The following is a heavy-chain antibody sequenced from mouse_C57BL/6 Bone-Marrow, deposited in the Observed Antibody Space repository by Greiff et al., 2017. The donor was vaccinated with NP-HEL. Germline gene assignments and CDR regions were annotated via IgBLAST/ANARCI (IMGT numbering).Heavy chain of an antibody. V-gene: IGHV1-50*01. CDR3: AMVTTDWYFAV. Sequence: QVQLQQPGAELVKPGASVKLSCKASGYTFTSYWMQWVKQRPGQGLEWIGEIDPSDSYTNYNQKFKGKATLTVDTSSSPAYMQLSSLTSEDSAFYYCAMVTTDWYFAVWGTGTTVTVSS. J-gene: IGHJ1*03. D-gene: IGHD2-2*01. CDR1: GYTFTSYW. CDR2: IDPSDSYT.